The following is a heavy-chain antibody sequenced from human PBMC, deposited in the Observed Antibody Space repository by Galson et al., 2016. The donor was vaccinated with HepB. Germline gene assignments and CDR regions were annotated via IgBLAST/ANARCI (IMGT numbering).Heavy chain of an antibody. V-gene: IGHV3-53*01. Sequence: SLRLSCAASEFTVSNNYMSWVRQAPGKGLEWVSLIYSGGNTRYTDSVKGRFTISRDNSKNTLYLQMNSLRAEDTAVYYCSTLNPASPYFDYWGQGTLVTVSS. CDR2: IYSGGNT. CDR3: STLNPASPYFDY. CDR1: EFTVSNNY. J-gene: IGHJ4*02.